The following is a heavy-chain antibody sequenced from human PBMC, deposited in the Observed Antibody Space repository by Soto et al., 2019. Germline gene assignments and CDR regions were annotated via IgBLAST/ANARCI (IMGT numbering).Heavy chain of an antibody. J-gene: IGHJ3*01. V-gene: IGHV3-21*01. Sequence: EVQLVESGGGLVKPGGSLRLSCVASGFTLSDHSMNWARLAPGKGLEWVSAISDIGTYIFYADSVKGRFTISRDNAKNSLYLQMDSLGAEDTALYYCARDLVEGALNGFDVWGQGTMVTVSS. CDR1: GFTLSDHS. CDR2: ISDIGTYI. D-gene: IGHD3-16*01. CDR3: ARDLVEGALNGFDV.